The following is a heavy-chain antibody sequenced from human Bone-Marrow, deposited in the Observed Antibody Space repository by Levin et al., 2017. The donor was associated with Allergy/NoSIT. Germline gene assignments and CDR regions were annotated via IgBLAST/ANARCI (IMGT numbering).Heavy chain of an antibody. CDR1: GLTFNTYA. CDR3: ATDLLGASRGYDF. V-gene: IGHV3-23*01. J-gene: IGHJ4*02. D-gene: IGHD1-26*01. Sequence: GGSLRLSCAASGLTFNTYAMNWVRQAPGKGLEWVSGIGAGGALTYYADSVKGRFSISRDNSKNTLFLQMNRLRAEGTAVYYCATDLLGASRGYDFWGQGTLVTVSS. CDR2: IGAGGALT.